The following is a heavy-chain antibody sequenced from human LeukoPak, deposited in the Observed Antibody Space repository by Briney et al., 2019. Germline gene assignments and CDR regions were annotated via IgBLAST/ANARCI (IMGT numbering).Heavy chain of an antibody. Sequence: SETLSLTCAVYGGSFSGYYWSWIRQPPGKGLEWIGEINHSGSTNYNPSLKSRVTISVDTSKNQFSLKLSSVTAADTAVYYCARLGYSSSCDYWGQGTLGTVSS. CDR2: INHSGST. J-gene: IGHJ4*02. D-gene: IGHD6-13*01. V-gene: IGHV4-34*01. CDR3: ARLGYSSSCDY. CDR1: GGSFSGYY.